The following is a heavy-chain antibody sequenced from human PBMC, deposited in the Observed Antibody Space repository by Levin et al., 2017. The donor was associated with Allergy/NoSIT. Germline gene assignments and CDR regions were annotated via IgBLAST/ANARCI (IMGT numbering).Heavy chain of an antibody. D-gene: IGHD5-12*01. J-gene: IGHJ6*02. CDR3: ASSDIGLISAEYDMDV. CDR1: GNTFTNHY. Sequence: SVKVSCRAYGNTFTNHYLHWVRQAPGQALEWMGWITPFNGNTNYAQKFQGRVTITRDTSLSTAYMELSSLRSEDTGMYFCASSDIGLISAEYDMDVWGLGTTVTVSS. V-gene: IGHV1-45*02. CDR2: ITPFNGNT.